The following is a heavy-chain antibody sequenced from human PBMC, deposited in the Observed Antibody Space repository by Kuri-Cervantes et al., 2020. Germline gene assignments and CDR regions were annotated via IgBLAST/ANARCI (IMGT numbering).Heavy chain of an antibody. J-gene: IGHJ3*02. Sequence: ASVKVSCKASGYTFTSYGISWVRQAPGQGLEWMGWISAYNGNTNYAQKFQGRVTMTRDTSTSTVYMELSSLRSEDTAVYYCARDPPYDSSGYYYGAHAFDIWGQGTMVTVSS. CDR3: ARDPPYDSSGYYYGAHAFDI. CDR1: GYTFTSYG. V-gene: IGHV1-18*01. D-gene: IGHD3-22*01. CDR2: ISAYNGNT.